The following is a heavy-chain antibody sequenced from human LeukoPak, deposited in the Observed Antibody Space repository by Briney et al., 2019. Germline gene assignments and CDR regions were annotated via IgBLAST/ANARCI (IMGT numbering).Heavy chain of an antibody. Sequence: SETLSLTCTVSGGSISSYYWSWIRQPAGKGLEWLGRIYSSGSTTHNPSLKSRVTMSVDTSKNQFSLKLSSVTAADTAVYYCARMWLGWYFDLWGRGTLVTVSS. CDR2: IYSSGST. J-gene: IGHJ2*01. V-gene: IGHV4-4*07. CDR3: ARMWLGWYFDL. CDR1: GGSISSYY. D-gene: IGHD6-19*01.